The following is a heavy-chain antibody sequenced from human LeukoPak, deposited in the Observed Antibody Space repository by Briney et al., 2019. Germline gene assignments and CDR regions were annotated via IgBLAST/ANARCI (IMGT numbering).Heavy chain of an antibody. CDR3: ARGPGSCGGVHCYY. CDR2: INHSGST. CDR1: GGCFRGYY. D-gene: IGHD3-16*01. V-gene: IGHV4-34*01. J-gene: IGHJ4*02. Sequence: SYTLSLTRPVYGGCFRGYYWRWIGPPPAKELDGIGEINHSGSTNYNPSLKSRVTISVDTSKNQFSLKLSSVTAADTAVYYCARGPGSCGGVHCYYWGQRTLVTVSS.